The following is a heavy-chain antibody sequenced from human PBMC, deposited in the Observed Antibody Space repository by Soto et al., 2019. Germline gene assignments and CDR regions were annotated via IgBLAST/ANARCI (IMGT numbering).Heavy chain of an antibody. CDR2: VFYTGFP. J-gene: IGHJ4*02. CDR3: ATSQQGYYWHFFDH. CDR1: GGSISCRYYY. V-gene: IGHV4-39*01. D-gene: IGHD2-15*01. Sequence: SETLFLTCAVPGGSISCRYYYWGWLRQSPGKGPEWIGSVFYTGFPSYNPSLESRVSVSVDTSKNQFSLKVSGVSAADTAVYYCATSQQGYYWHFFDHWGQGTLVTVSS.